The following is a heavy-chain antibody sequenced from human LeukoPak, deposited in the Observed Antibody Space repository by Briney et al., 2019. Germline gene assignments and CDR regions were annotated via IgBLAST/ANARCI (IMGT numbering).Heavy chain of an antibody. CDR3: AKDLGSSGWFNDY. V-gene: IGHV3-30*18. Sequence: GGSLRLSCAASGFTFSSYGMHWVRQAPGRGLEWVAVISYDGSNKYYADSVKGRLTISRDNSKNTLYLQMNSLRAEDTAVYYCAKDLGSSGWFNDYWGQGTLVTVSS. CDR2: ISYDGSNK. CDR1: GFTFSSYG. D-gene: IGHD6-19*01. J-gene: IGHJ4*02.